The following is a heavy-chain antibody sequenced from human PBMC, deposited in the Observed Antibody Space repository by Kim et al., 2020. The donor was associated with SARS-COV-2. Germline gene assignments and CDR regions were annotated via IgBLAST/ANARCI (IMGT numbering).Heavy chain of an antibody. Sequence: HYNPSLQSRVTIAMDTSQNSFSLKLSSGTAADTAIYFCARHPDFWSGYHIDTWGQGTLVTVSS. V-gene: IGHV4-39*01. CDR3: ARHPDFWSGYHIDT. D-gene: IGHD3-3*01. J-gene: IGHJ5*02.